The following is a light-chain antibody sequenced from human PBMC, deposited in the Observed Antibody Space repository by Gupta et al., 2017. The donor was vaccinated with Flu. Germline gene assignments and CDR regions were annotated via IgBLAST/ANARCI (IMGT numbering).Light chain of an antibody. CDR1: PRLVNSDVNTF. Sequence: CKSSPRLVNSDVNTFVSWFHKRPSHSPRRLLHKIANRDAGVPDRFSCSGSGTDFTLEISRVEAEYVGLYYYMQGKHWPPYTFGQGTKLEIK. CDR2: KIA. V-gene: IGKV2-30*01. CDR3: MQGKHWPPYT. J-gene: IGKJ2*01.